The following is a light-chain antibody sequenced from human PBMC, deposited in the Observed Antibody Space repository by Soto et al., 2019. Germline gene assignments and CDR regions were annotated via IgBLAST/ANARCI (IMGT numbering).Light chain of an antibody. J-gene: IGLJ1*01. Sequence: QSVLTQPASVSGSPGQSITISCTGTSSDVGGYNYVSWYQQHPGKAPKLMIYDASNRPSGVSNRFSGSKSGNTASLTISGLQAEDEADYYCNSYTSGSTYVFGTGTKVTVL. CDR3: NSYTSGSTYV. CDR2: DAS. CDR1: SSDVGGYNY. V-gene: IGLV2-14*01.